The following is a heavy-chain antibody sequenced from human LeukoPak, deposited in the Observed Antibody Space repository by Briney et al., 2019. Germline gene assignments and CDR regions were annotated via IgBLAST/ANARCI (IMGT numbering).Heavy chain of an antibody. CDR3: AILTGTDAFDI. D-gene: IGHD1-20*01. J-gene: IGHJ3*02. V-gene: IGHV3-21*01. CDR1: GFTLSSYS. CDR2: ISSSSSYI. Sequence: KPGGSLRLSCAASGFTLSSYSMNWVRQAPGKGLEWVSSISSSSSYIYYADSGKGRFTISRVSANNSLYLQMNSLRAEDTAVYYCAILTGTDAFDIWGQGTMVTVSS.